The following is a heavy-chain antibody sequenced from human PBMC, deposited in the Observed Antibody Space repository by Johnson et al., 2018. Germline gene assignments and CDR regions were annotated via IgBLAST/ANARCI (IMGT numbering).Heavy chain of an antibody. Sequence: VQLVESGGGLAQPGGSLRLSCAASGFTFSDYAMNWVRQAPGKGLEWVSTIGDVARLFYADSVRGRFTISRDNSKNTLYPLMNYLRVEDTAVYYCTREGYGYESGGYYYEPYYVDYWGQGTLVTVSS. CDR3: TREGYGYESGGYYYEPYYVDY. CDR2: IGDVARL. D-gene: IGHD3-22*01. CDR1: GFTFSDYA. J-gene: IGHJ4*02. V-gene: IGHV3-23*04.